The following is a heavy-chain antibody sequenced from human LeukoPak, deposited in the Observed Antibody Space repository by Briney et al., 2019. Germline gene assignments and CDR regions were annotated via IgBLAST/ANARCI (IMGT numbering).Heavy chain of an antibody. CDR1: GGSISSYY. J-gene: IGHJ4*02. CDR2: IYTSGST. V-gene: IGHV4-4*07. D-gene: IGHD3-3*01. CDR3: AGARFLEIRYYFDY. Sequence: SETLSLTCTVSGGSISSYYWSWIRQPAGKGLEWIGRIYTSGSTNYNPSLKSRVTMSVDTSKNQFSLKLSSVTAADTAVYYCAGARFLEIRYYFDYWGQGTLVTVSS.